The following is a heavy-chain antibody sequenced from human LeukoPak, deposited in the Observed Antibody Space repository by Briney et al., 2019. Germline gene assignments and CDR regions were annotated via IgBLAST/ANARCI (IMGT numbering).Heavy chain of an antibody. Sequence: GGSLRLSCAASGFTFSSYEMNWVRQAPGKGLEWVSYISSSGSTIYYADSVKGRFTISRDNAKNSLYLQMNSLRAEDTAVYYCARGVGNFRYYFDYWGQGTLVTVSS. D-gene: IGHD2/OR15-2a*01. CDR2: ISSSGSTI. CDR3: ARGVGNFRYYFDY. CDR1: GFTFSSYE. J-gene: IGHJ4*02. V-gene: IGHV3-48*03.